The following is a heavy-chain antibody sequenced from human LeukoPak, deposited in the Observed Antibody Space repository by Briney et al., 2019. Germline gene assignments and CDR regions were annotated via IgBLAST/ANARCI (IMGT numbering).Heavy chain of an antibody. CDR3: ARDTPLAEAGTWGWFDP. Sequence: ASVKVSCKASGYTFTSYGISWVRQAPGQGLEWMGWISAYNGNTNYAQKLQGRVTMTTDTSTRTAYMELSSLRSDDTAVCYCARDTPLAEAGTWGWFDPWGQGTLVTVSS. CDR2: ISAYNGNT. J-gene: IGHJ5*02. V-gene: IGHV1-18*01. D-gene: IGHD6-13*01. CDR1: GYTFTSYG.